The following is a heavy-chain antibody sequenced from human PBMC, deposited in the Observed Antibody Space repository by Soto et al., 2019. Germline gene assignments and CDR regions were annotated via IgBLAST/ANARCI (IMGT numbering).Heavy chain of an antibody. CDR3: ARDRLDSSSSGGSECFQR. D-gene: IGHD6-6*01. Sequence: SQTLSLTCAISGDSVSSNSAAWNWIRQSPSRGLEWLGRTYYRSKWYNDYAVSVKSRITINPDTSKNQFSLQLNSVTPEDSAVYYCARDRLDSSSSGGSECFQRWVQGTLVTVS. J-gene: IGHJ1*01. CDR1: GDSVSSNSAA. CDR2: TYYRSKWYN. V-gene: IGHV6-1*01.